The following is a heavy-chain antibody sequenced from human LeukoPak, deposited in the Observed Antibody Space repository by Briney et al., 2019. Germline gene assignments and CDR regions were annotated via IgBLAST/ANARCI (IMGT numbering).Heavy chain of an antibody. CDR1: GYTFTSYG. CDR3: ARVIRPHYYGSGSYYNGLYYYYYYMDV. CDR2: ISAYNGNT. V-gene: IGHV1-18*01. J-gene: IGHJ6*03. D-gene: IGHD3-10*01. Sequence: GASVKVSCKASGYTFTSYGISWVRQAPGQGLEWMGWISAYNGNTNYAQKLQGRVTMTTDTSTSTAYMELRSVRSDDTAVYYCARVIRPHYYGSGSYYNGLYYYYYYMDVWGKGTTVTISS.